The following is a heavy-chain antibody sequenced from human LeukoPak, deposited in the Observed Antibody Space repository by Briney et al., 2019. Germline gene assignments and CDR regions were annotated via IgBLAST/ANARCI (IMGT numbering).Heavy chain of an antibody. CDR3: ATRYCSIAACRASSYKCMDD. V-gene: IGHV3-21*06. CDR2: ISGDSKYI. CDR1: GFTFSRYT. J-gene: IGHJ6*04. Sequence: GGSLRLSCAGSGFTFSRYTFNWVRQAPGRGLEWVSAISGDSKYIYYTDSVQGRFIISRDNAQNSVHLQMNSLRAEDTAVYYCATRYCSIAACRASSYKCMDDWGKGTTVIVSS. D-gene: IGHD2-2*01.